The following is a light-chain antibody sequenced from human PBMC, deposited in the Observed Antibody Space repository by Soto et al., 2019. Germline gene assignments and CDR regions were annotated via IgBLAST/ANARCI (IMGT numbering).Light chain of an antibody. CDR2: GAS. CDR3: QQYNKWPLIT. V-gene: IGKV3-15*01. CDR1: QSVSNN. J-gene: IGKJ5*01. Sequence: EIVMTHSPATLSVSAWERSTLSFRSSQSVSNNLAWYQQKRGQAPRLLIYGASTRATGIPARFSGSGSGTEFTLIISSLQSEDFAVYYCQQYNKWPLITFGQGTRLEIK.